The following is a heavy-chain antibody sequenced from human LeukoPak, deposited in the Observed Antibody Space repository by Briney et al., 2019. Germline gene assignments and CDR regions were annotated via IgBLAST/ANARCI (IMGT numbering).Heavy chain of an antibody. J-gene: IGHJ4*02. Sequence: SETLSLTCTVSGGSFSSYYRSWIRQPPGKGLEWIGYIYYSGSTNYNPSLKSRVTISVDTSKNQFSLKLSSVTAADTAVYYCARAQAAGEFDYWGQGTLVTVSS. CDR1: GGSFSSYY. V-gene: IGHV4-59*01. D-gene: IGHD2-15*01. CDR3: ARAQAAGEFDY. CDR2: IYYSGST.